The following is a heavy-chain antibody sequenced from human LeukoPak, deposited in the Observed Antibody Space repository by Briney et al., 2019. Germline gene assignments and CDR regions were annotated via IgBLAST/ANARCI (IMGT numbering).Heavy chain of an antibody. D-gene: IGHD2-21*01. CDR2: IYSGGST. V-gene: IGHV3-66*01. CDR1: GFTVSSSY. J-gene: IGHJ4*02. Sequence: PGGSLRLSCAASGFTVSSSYMTWVRQAPGKGLEWVSVIYSGGSTNYADSVKGRFTISRDNSKNTQFLQMNSLRADDTAVYYCARIPYGTTYFDCWGQGTLVTVSS. CDR3: ARIPYGTTYFDC.